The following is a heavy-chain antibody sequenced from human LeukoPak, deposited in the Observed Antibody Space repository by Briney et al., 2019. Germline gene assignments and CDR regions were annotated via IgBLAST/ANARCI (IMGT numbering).Heavy chain of an antibody. J-gene: IGHJ5*02. CDR3: AKGNSGFLEWFEDWFDP. CDR2: ITWNSGSI. Sequence: PGGSLRLSCAASGFTFDDYAMHWVRQAPGKGLEWVSGITWNSGSIAYADSVKGRFTISRDNAKNSLYLQMNSLRAEDTAVYYCAKGNSGFLEWFEDWFDPWGQGTLVTVSS. CDR1: GFTFDDYA. D-gene: IGHD3-3*01. V-gene: IGHV3-9*01.